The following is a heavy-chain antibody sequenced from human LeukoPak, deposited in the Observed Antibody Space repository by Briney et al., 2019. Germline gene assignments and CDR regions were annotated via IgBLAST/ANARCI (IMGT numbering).Heavy chain of an antibody. Sequence: GASVKVSCKASGYTFTNHSINWVRQAPGQGLQYMGWIDTNTGNPTYAQAFTGRIVFSLDTSVSTAYLQIRSLKADDTAVYFCARRSMVQHMDVWGKGTTVIVSS. D-gene: IGHD3-10*01. CDR2: IDTNTGNP. CDR1: GYTFTNHS. CDR3: ARRSMVQHMDV. V-gene: IGHV7-4-1*02. J-gene: IGHJ6*03.